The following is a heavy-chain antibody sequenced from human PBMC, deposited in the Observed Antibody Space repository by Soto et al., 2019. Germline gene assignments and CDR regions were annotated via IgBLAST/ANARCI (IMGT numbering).Heavy chain of an antibody. Sequence: GGSLRLSCAASGFTFSSYSMNWVRQAPRKGLEWVSSISSSSSYIYYADSVKGRFTISRDNAKNSLYLQMNSLRAEDTAVYYCARESSSSLRFRLRAWFDPWGQGTLVTVSS. CDR2: ISSSSSYI. D-gene: IGHD6-6*01. J-gene: IGHJ5*02. V-gene: IGHV3-21*01. CDR1: GFTFSSYS. CDR3: ARESSSSLRFRLRAWFDP.